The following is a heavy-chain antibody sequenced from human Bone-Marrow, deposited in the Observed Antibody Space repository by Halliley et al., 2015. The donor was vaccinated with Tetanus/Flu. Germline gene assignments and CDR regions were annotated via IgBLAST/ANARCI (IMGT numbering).Heavy chain of an antibody. CDR3: ARQEAVLGIPGSLTHYGLDV. CDR2: PDDSET. J-gene: IGHJ6*02. Sequence: PDDSETIYSPSFQGQVTISADKSITTAHLQWSSLKASDTAVYYCARQEAVLGIPGSLTHYGLDVWGQGTKVTVSS. D-gene: IGHD3-16*02. V-gene: IGHV5-51*01.